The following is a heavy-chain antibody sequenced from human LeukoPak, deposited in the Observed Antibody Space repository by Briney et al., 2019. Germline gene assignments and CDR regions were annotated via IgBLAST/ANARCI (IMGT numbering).Heavy chain of an antibody. Sequence: ASVKVSCKASGYTFTGYYMHWVRQAPGQGLEWMGWINPNSGGTNYAQKFQGRVTMTRDTSISTAYMELSRLRSDDTAVYYCASGCDFWSGYSYYFDYWGQGTLVTVSS. CDR3: ASGCDFWSGYSYYFDY. D-gene: IGHD3-3*01. CDR2: INPNSGGT. CDR1: GYTFTGYY. V-gene: IGHV1-2*02. J-gene: IGHJ4*02.